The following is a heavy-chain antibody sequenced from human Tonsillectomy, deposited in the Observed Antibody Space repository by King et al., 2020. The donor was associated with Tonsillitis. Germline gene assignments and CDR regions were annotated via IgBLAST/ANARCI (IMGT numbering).Heavy chain of an antibody. V-gene: IGHV1-69*01. J-gene: IGHJ3*01. CDR1: GDTLSSDA. CDR2: INPIFGTT. Sequence: QLVQSGAEVKKPGSSVKVSCKASGDTLSSDALSWVRQAPGQGLEWGGGINPIFGTTNYAQKFQGRVTITADEFTSSVYMELSSLTSEDTAVYYCATDLPQFCSSPSCYPSSWGQGTMVTVSS. CDR3: ATDLPQFCSSPSCYPSS. D-gene: IGHD2-2*01.